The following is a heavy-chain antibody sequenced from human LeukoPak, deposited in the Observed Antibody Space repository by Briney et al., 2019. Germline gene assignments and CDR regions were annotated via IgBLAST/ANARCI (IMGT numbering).Heavy chain of an antibody. CDR1: GGSFSGYY. CDR3: ARYCTNGVCYRNLDI. CDR2: INHSGST. D-gene: IGHD2-8*01. Sequence: SETLSLTCAVYGGSFSGYYWSWIRQPPGKGLEWIGEINHSGSTNYNPSLKSRVTISVDTSKNQFSLKLSSVTAADMAVYYCARYCTNGVCYRNLDIWGQGTMVTVSS. J-gene: IGHJ3*02. V-gene: IGHV4-34*01.